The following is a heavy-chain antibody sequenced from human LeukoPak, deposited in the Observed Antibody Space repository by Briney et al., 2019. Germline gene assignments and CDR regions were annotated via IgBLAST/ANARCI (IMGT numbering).Heavy chain of an antibody. CDR3: ARGNWYRDGYYYYGRDV. J-gene: IGHJ6*04. CDR2: INHSGST. D-gene: IGHD1-1*01. CDR1: GRSFSGYY. Sequence: SETLSLTCAVYGRSFSGYYWSWIRQPPGKGLEWIVEINHSGSTNYNPSPKSRLTISVDTSKNQYALKLSSVHGADTAVYYWARGNWYRDGYYYYGRDVWGKGTTVTVPS. V-gene: IGHV4-34*01.